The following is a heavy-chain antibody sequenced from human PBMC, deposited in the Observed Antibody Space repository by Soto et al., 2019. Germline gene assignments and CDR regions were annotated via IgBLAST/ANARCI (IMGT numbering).Heavy chain of an antibody. CDR3: ARARQIVPASYYYYYMDV. D-gene: IGHD2-2*01. V-gene: IGHV1-8*01. Sequence: ASVKVSCKASGYTLTSYDINWVRQATGQGLEWMGWMNPNSGNTGYAQKFQGRVTMTRNTSISTAYMELSSLRSEDTAVYYCARARQIVPASYYYYYMDVWGKGTTVTVSS. CDR2: MNPNSGNT. CDR1: GYTLTSYD. J-gene: IGHJ6*03.